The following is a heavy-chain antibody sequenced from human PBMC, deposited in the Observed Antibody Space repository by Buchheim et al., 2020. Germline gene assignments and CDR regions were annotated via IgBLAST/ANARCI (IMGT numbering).Heavy chain of an antibody. CDR3: ARGREDYYGSGSYYNVSFDY. J-gene: IGHJ4*02. CDR1: GGSFSGYY. D-gene: IGHD3-10*01. V-gene: IGHV4-34*01. CDR2: INHSGST. Sequence: QVQLQQWGAGLLKPSETLSLTCAVYGGSFSGYYWSWIRQPPGKGLEWIGEINHSGSTNYNPSLKSRVTISVDTSKNQFSLKLSSVTAADTAVYYCARGREDYYGSGSYYNVSFDYWGQGTL.